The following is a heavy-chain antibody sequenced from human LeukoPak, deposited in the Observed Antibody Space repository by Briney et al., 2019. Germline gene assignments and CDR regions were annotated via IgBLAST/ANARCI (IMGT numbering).Heavy chain of an antibody. V-gene: IGHV1-2*02. J-gene: IGHJ3*02. D-gene: IGHD1-20*01. CDR2: INPNSGGT. Sequence: ASVKVSCKASGYTFTGYYMHWVRQAPGQGLEWMGWINPNSGGTNYAQKFQGRVTMTRDTSISTAYMELSRLRSDDTAVYYCARDNWNDGAFDIWGQGTMVTVSS. CDR3: ARDNWNDGAFDI. CDR1: GYTFTGYY.